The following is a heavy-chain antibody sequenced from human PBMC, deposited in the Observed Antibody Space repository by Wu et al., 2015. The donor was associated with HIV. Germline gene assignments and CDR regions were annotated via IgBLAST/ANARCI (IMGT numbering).Heavy chain of an antibody. Sequence: QAQLLQFGAEVKKPGSXVKVTCKASGDGFTSYAVSWVRQAPGQGLEWMGGINPLFGTTRHAQKFQDRMTITTDEAKTIVYLELDSLRFDDTAVYYCARNTDSVATSLYSLGVWGQGTTVTVSS. CDR2: INPLFGTT. D-gene: IGHD6-19*01. J-gene: IGHJ6*02. CDR1: GDGFTSYA. CDR3: ARNTDSVATSLYSLGV. V-gene: IGHV1-69*05.